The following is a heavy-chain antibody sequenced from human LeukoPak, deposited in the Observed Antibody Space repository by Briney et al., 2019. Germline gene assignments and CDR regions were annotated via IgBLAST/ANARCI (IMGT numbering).Heavy chain of an antibody. J-gene: IGHJ4*02. CDR2: ISGSGGST. D-gene: IGHD2-15*01. Sequence: TGGSLRLSCAASGFTFSSYAMSWVRRAPGKGLEWVSAISGSGGSTYYADSVKGRFTISRDNSKNTLYLQMNSLRAEDTAVYYCAKFLSVEAAVDYWGQGTLVTVSS. V-gene: IGHV3-23*01. CDR3: AKFLSVEAAVDY. CDR1: GFTFSSYA.